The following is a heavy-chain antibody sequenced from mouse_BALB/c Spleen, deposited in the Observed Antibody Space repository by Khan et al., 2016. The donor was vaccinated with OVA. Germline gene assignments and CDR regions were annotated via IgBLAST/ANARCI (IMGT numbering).Heavy chain of an antibody. CDR2: INPGSGDI. CDR1: GYAFTDYL. V-gene: IGHV1-54*03. J-gene: IGHJ3*01. D-gene: IGHD3-2*02. CDR3: SRSGYGFGAY. Sequence: QVQLQQSGAELVRPGTSVKVSCKASGYAFTDYLIEWLKQRPGQGLEWIGVINPGSGDITYNEKFKDKATLTADKSSSTAYMQRNSLTSAVSAVYFCSRSGYGFGAYWGPGTLVTVSA.